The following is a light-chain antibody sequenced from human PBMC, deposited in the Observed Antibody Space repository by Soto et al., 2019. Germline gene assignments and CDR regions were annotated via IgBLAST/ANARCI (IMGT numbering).Light chain of an antibody. V-gene: IGLV1-40*01. CDR1: SSNIGAGYE. J-gene: IGLJ1*01. CDR3: QSYDSSLSGYV. CDR2: ENN. Sequence: QSVLTQPPSLSEAPGQRVTISCTGSSSNIGAGYEAHWYQQVPGTAPKLLIYENNNRPSGVPDRFSGSKSGTSASLAITGLQDEDEAEYYCQSYDSSLSGYVFGTGTKVTVL.